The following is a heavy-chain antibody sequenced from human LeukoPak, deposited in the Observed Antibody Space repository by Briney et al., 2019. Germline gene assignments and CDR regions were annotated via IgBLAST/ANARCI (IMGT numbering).Heavy chain of an antibody. V-gene: IGHV1-2*06. CDR2: INPNSGGT. D-gene: IGHD2-2*01. CDR3: ARRYCSSISCYLYFDY. J-gene: IGHJ4*02. Sequence: ASVKVSCKASGYTFTDYYMRWVRQAPGQGLEWMGRINPNSGGTNYAQKFQGRVTMTRDTSISTAYMELSRLRSDDTAVYYCARRYCSSISCYLYFDYWGQGTLVTVSS. CDR1: GYTFTDYY.